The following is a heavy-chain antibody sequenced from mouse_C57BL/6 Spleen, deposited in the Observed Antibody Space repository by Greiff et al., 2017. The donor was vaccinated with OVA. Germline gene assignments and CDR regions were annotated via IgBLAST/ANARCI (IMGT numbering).Heavy chain of an antibody. CDR1: GYTFTSYW. CDR2: IYPGSGST. J-gene: IGHJ2*01. D-gene: IGHD1-1*01. V-gene: IGHV1-55*01. Sequence: QVQLQQPGAELVKPGASVKMSCKASGYTFTSYWITWVKQRPGQGLEWIGDIYPGSGSTNYNEKFKSKATLTVDTSSSTAYMQLSSLTSEDSAVYYCARGVGVVATKYYFDYWGQGTTLTVSS. CDR3: ARGVGVVATKYYFDY.